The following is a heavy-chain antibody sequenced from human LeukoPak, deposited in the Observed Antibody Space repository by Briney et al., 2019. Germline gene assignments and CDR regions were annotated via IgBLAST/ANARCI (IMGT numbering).Heavy chain of an antibody. V-gene: IGHV3-48*04. CDR1: GFTFSSYG. CDR2: ISGSGSTI. Sequence: GGSLRLSCAASGFTFSSYGMSWVRQAPGKGLEWVSAISGSGSTIYYADSVKGRFTISRDNAKNSLYLQMNSPRAEDTAVYYCAELGITMIGGVWGKGTTVTISS. D-gene: IGHD3-10*02. CDR3: AELGITMIGGV. J-gene: IGHJ6*04.